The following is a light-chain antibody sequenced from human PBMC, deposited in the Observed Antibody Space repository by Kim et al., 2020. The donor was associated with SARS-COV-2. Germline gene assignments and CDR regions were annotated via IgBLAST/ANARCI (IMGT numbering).Light chain of an antibody. V-gene: IGLV1-44*01. CDR1: SSNIGSNT. CDR3: AAWNDSLSWV. J-gene: IGLJ3*02. CDR2: SNN. Sequence: QPVLTQPPSASGTPGQRVTNSCSGSSSNIGSNTVNWYQQLPGTTPKLLIYSNNQRPSGVPHRVSGYTSGASASLVISGLQSEDEADYYCAAWNDSLSWVFGGGTQLTVL.